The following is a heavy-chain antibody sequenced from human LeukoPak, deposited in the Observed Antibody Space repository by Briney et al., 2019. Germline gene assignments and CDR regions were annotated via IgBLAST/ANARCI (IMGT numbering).Heavy chain of an antibody. Sequence: GGSLRLSCVASGFTFSNSAMNWVRQAPGKGLEWVSSINNVASHIYYADSVKGRFTISRDNTKNTLYLQMNSLRVEDTAVYFCASEGGIAIFGVINDAFDDWGQGTMVTVSS. V-gene: IGHV3-21*01. CDR3: ASEGGIAIFGVINDAFDD. CDR1: GFTFSNSA. D-gene: IGHD3-3*01. CDR2: INNVASHI. J-gene: IGHJ3*01.